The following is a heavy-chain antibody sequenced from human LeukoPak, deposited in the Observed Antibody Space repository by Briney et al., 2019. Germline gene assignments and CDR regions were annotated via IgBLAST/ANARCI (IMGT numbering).Heavy chain of an antibody. CDR1: GFTFSSYT. Sequence: GGSLRLSCAASGFTFSSYTLNWVRQAPGKGLEWVSSISSAGGYIYYADSVKGRFTISRDNAKNSLYLQMNSLRAVDTAVYYCAREIVSSNSFDNWGQGTLVTVTS. D-gene: IGHD2-2*01. J-gene: IGHJ4*02. CDR2: ISSAGGYI. CDR3: AREIVSSNSFDN. V-gene: IGHV3-21*01.